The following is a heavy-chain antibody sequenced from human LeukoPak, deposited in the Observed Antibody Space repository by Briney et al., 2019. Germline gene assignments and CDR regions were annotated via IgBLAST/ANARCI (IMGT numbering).Heavy chain of an antibody. J-gene: IGHJ4*02. CDR1: GGTFSSYA. Sequence: ASVKVSCKASGGTFSSYAISWVRQAPGQGLEWMGGIIPIFGTANYAQKFQGRVTINADKSTSTAYMELSSLRSEDTAVYYCARTEQWLVEGALFYWGQGTLVTVSS. CDR3: ARTEQWLVEGALFY. D-gene: IGHD6-19*01. CDR2: IIPIFGTA. V-gene: IGHV1-69*06.